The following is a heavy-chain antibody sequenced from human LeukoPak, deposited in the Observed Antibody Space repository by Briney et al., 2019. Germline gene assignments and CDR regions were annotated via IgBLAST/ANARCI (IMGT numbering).Heavy chain of an antibody. CDR2: IYSDGSGGST. Sequence: PGGSPRLSCAASGVIVSSNSMTWVRQAPGKGLEWVSLIYSDGSGGSTYYADSVKGRFTISRDNSKNTLYLQMNSLRVEDTAVYYCARRGRAAHAFDIWGQGTMVTVSS. J-gene: IGHJ3*02. V-gene: IGHV3-66*04. CDR1: GVIVSSNS. CDR3: ARRGRAAHAFDI. D-gene: IGHD6-6*01.